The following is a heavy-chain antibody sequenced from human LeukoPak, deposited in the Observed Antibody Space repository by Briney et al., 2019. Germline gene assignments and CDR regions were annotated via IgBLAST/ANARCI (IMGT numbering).Heavy chain of an antibody. V-gene: IGHV4-61*01. CDR1: GGSISSSSYY. D-gene: IGHD1-26*01. Sequence: SETLSLTCTVSGGSISSSSYYWSWIRQPPGKGLEWIGYIYYSGSTNYNPSLKSRVTISVDTSKNQFSLKLSSVTAADTAVYYCARGDSGSYDYWGQGTLVTVSS. CDR3: ARGDSGSYDY. CDR2: IYYSGST. J-gene: IGHJ4*02.